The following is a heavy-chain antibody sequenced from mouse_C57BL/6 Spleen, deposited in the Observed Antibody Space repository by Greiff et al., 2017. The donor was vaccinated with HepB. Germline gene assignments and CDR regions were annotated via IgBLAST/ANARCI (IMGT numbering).Heavy chain of an antibody. CDR1: GYTFTSYW. Sequence: QVQLQLPGAELVKPGASVKLSCKASGYTFTSYWMHWVKQRPGQGLEWIGMIHPNSGSTNYNEKFKSKATLTVDKSSSTAYMQLSSLTSEDSAVYYCARKMDYDGYWYFDVWGTGTTVTVSS. V-gene: IGHV1-64*01. CDR2: IHPNSGST. J-gene: IGHJ1*03. D-gene: IGHD2-4*01. CDR3: ARKMDYDGYWYFDV.